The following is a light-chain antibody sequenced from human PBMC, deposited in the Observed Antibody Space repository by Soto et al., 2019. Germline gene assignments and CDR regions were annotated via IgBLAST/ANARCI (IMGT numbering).Light chain of an antibody. CDR2: AAS. V-gene: IGKV1-39*01. Sequence: DIQMTQSPSSLSASVGDRVTITCRAGQSISSYLTWYQQKPGKAPQLLIYAASSLQSGVPSRFSGSGSGTDFTLTISSLQPEDFATYYCQQSYSTPLTFGGGNKVQIK. CDR1: QSISSY. CDR3: QQSYSTPLT. J-gene: IGKJ4*01.